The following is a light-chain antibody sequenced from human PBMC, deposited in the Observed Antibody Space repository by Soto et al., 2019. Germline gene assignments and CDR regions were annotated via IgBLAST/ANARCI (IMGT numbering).Light chain of an antibody. CDR3: QQRSNWPPLT. CDR2: DAS. Sequence: EIVLTQSPTTLSLSPGERATLSCRASQSISGNLAWYQQKRGQAPRLLIYDASNRATGIPARFSGSGSGADFTLTISSREPEDFAVYYCQQRSNWPPLTFGGGTKVEIK. J-gene: IGKJ4*01. CDR1: QSISGN. V-gene: IGKV3-11*01.